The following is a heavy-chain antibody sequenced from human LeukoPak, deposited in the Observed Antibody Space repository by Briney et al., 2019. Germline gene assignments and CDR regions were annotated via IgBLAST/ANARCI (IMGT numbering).Heavy chain of an antibody. CDR3: AKEGRWLQLGGAFDI. D-gene: IGHD5-24*01. Sequence: HSGRPLRLSCAASGFTFSSYDMHWVRQAPGKGLEWVSVISSDENNKYYADSVKGRFTISRDNSKNTLYLQMSSLRPEDTAVYYCAKEGRWLQLGGAFDIWGQGTMVTVSS. CDR1: GFTFSSYD. J-gene: IGHJ3*02. V-gene: IGHV3-30*18. CDR2: ISSDENNK.